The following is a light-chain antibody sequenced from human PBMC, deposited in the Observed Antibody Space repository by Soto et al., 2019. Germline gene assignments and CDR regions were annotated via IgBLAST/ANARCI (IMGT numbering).Light chain of an antibody. CDR3: QRRSNPFT. J-gene: IGKJ3*01. Sequence: EIVLTQSPATLSLSPGERATLSCRASQSVSSYLAWYQQKPGQAPRLLIYDASNRATGIPARFSGSGSGTDFTVTISSLEPEDFAVYYCQRRSNPFTFGPGTKVDI. CDR2: DAS. V-gene: IGKV3-11*01. CDR1: QSVSSY.